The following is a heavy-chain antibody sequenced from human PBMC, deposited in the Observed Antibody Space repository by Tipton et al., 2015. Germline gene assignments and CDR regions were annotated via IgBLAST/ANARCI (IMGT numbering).Heavy chain of an antibody. Sequence: SLRLSCAASGFTVSSNYMHWVRQAPGKGLEWVSAVSFTGGSTYYADSVKGRFTISRDNSNSRLYLQMNSLRAEDTAIYYCARIITLVRDRTLDIWGQGTMVTVSS. J-gene: IGHJ3*02. CDR3: ARIITLVRDRTLDI. D-gene: IGHD3-10*01. CDR2: VSFTGGST. CDR1: GFTVSSNY. V-gene: IGHV3-23*01.